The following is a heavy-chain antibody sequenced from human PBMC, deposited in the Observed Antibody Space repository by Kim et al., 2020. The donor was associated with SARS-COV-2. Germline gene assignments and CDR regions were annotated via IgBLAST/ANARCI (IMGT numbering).Heavy chain of an antibody. CDR1: GGTFSSYA. J-gene: IGHJ3*02. CDR2: IIPIFGTA. Sequence: SVKVSCKASGGTFSSYAISWVRQAPGQGLEWMGGIIPIFGTANYAQKFQGRVTITADESTSTAYMELSSLRSEDTAVYYCARDRTRPRITGIFGRRGGAFDIWGQGTMVTVSS. V-gene: IGHV1-69*13. CDR3: ARDRTRPRITGIFGRRGGAFDI. D-gene: IGHD1-20*01.